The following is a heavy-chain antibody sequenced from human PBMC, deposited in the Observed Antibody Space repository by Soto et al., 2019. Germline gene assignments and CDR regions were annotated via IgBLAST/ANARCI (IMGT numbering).Heavy chain of an antibody. D-gene: IGHD3-22*01. CDR1: GITFNSYA. CDR3: AKGAFYYDSSVYYGD. CDR2: INTSGGST. V-gene: IGHV3-23*01. Sequence: GGSLRLSCVASGITFNSYAMSWVRQTPGRGLEWVSTINTSGGSTYYADSVKGRFTISRDNSKNTLYLQMNSLRAEDTAVYYCAKGAFYYDSSVYYGDWGQGTLVTVSS. J-gene: IGHJ4*02.